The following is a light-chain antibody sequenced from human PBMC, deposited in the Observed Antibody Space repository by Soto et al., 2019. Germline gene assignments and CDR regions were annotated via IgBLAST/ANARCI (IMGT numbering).Light chain of an antibody. V-gene: IGKV2-28*01. CDR2: LGS. J-gene: IGKJ2*01. CDR1: RSLLHSNGHNS. Sequence: EIGMTQSPLSRPVTLGESASISCRSSRSLLHSNGHNSLDWYLQKPGQSPHLLIYLGSNRASGVPDRFSGSGSGTDFTLKISRVEAEDVGVYYCMQTLQTPPYTFGQGTKLEIK. CDR3: MQTLQTPPYT.